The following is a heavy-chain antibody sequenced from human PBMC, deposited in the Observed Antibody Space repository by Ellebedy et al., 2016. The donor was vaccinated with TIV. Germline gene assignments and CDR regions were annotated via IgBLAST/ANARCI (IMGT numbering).Heavy chain of an antibody. V-gene: IGHV1-3*01. CDR1: GYTFTSYA. Sequence: ASVKVSCXASGYTFTSYAMHWVRQAPGQRLEWMGWINAGNGNTKYSQKFQGRVTITRDTSASTAYIELSSLRSEDTAVYYCARKLRGYSGYDWTGGDYGMDVWGQGTTVTVSS. CDR2: INAGNGNT. CDR3: ARKLRGYSGYDWTGGDYGMDV. J-gene: IGHJ6*02. D-gene: IGHD5-12*01.